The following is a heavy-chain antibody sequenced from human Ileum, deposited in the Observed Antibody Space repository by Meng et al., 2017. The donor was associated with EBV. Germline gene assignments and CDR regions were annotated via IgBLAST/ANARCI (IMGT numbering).Heavy chain of an antibody. CDR2: VVYSGTT. D-gene: IGHD1-14*01. CDR3: ARHHHSPTFNY. Sequence: QPQLQGSGPGLVKPSETLSLTCTVSGGPISSSSYYWAWIRQPPGEGLEWIGSVVYSGTTYYTSSLKSRVSISVDTSKNQFSLKLSSVTAADTAVYYCARHHHSPTFNYWGQGTLVTVSS. J-gene: IGHJ4*02. CDR1: GGPISSSSYY. V-gene: IGHV4-39*01.